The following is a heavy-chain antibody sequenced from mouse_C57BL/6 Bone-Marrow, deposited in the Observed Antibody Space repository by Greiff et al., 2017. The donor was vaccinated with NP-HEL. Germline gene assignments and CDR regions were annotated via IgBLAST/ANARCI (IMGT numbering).Heavy chain of an antibody. V-gene: IGHV1-69*01. CDR3: ARSALGEDY. J-gene: IGHJ2*01. CDR2: IDPSDSYT. Sequence: VQLQQPGAELVMPGASVKLSCKASGYTFTSYWMHWVKQRPGQGLEWIGEIDPSDSYTNYNQKFKGKYTLTVDKSSSTAYMQLSSLTSEDSAVYYCARSALGEDYWGQGTTLTVSS. D-gene: IGHD4-1*01. CDR1: GYTFTSYW.